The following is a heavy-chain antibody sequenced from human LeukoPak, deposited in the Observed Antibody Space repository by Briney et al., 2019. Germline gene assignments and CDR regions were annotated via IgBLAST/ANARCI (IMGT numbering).Heavy chain of an antibody. V-gene: IGHV1-69*13. J-gene: IGHJ4*02. CDR1: GGTFSSYA. CDR3: ARVRYSNYQYYFDY. Sequence: ASVKVSCXASGGTFSSYAISWVRQAHGQGLEWMEGIIPIFGTANYAQKFQGRVTITADESTSTAYMELSSLRSEDTAVYYCARVRYSNYQYYFDYWGQGTLVTVSS. CDR2: IIPIFGTA. D-gene: IGHD4-11*01.